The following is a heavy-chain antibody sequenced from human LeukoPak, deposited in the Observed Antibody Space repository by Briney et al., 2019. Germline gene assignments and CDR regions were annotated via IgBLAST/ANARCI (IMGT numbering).Heavy chain of an antibody. J-gene: IGHJ3*02. CDR3: ARDVLLWFGESPPDAFDI. V-gene: IGHV3-21*01. Sequence: GGSLRLSCAASGFTFSSYSMNWVRQAPGKGLEWVSSISSSSSYIYYADSVKGRFTISRDNAKNSLYLQMNSLRAEDTAVYYCARDVLLWFGESPPDAFDIWGQGTMVTISS. CDR2: ISSSSSYI. D-gene: IGHD3-10*01. CDR1: GFTFSSYS.